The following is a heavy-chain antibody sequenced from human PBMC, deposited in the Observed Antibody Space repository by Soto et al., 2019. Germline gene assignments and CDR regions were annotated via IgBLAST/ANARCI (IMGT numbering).Heavy chain of an antibody. J-gene: IGHJ4*02. CDR2: ISASGRNT. V-gene: IGHV3-23*01. CDR1: GFTFSKYA. D-gene: IGHD3-22*01. CDR3: AKEVDDYYYSSHNLDS. Sequence: EVQLLESGGGLVQPGGSLRLSCAASGFTFSKYAMNWVLQAPGKGLEWVSTISASGRNTYYADSVKGRFTLSRDNSKNTLYLQVNSLRAEDTALYYCAKEVDDYYYSSHNLDSWGQGTLVTVSS.